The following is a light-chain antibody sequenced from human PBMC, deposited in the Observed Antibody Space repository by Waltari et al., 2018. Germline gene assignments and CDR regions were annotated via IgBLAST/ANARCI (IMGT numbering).Light chain of an antibody. CDR2: DVE. J-gene: IGLJ1*01. Sequence: QSALTQPASVSGSPGQSITISCTGTSRDVGRYKYAPWYHHHPGEAPRLLIYDVEVRPSGVSIRFSGSKSGNTATLTISGLQAEDEADYYCNTYTIISPLDVFGTGTKVTVL. CDR1: SRDVGRYKY. V-gene: IGLV2-14*03. CDR3: NTYTIISPLDV.